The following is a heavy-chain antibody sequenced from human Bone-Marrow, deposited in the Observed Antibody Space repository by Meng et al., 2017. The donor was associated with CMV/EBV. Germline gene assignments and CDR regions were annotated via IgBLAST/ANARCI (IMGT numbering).Heavy chain of an antibody. CDR1: GGTFSSYA. CDR2: MNPNSGNT. Sequence: ASVKVSCKASGGTFSSYAISWVRQAPGQGLEWMGWMNPNSGNTGYAQKFQGRVTMTRNTSISTAYMELSSLRSEDTAVYYCARVQIFGVVSYNYYYYGMDVWGQGTTVTVSS. D-gene: IGHD3-3*01. J-gene: IGHJ6*02. V-gene: IGHV1-8*02. CDR3: ARVQIFGVVSYNYYYYGMDV.